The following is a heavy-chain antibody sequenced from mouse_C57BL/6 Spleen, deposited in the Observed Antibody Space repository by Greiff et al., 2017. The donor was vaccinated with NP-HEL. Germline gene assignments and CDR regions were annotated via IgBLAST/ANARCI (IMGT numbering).Heavy chain of an antibody. CDR2: IYPGSGST. CDR1: GYTFTSYW. CDR3: ARGYYDGAWFAY. V-gene: IGHV1-55*01. J-gene: IGHJ3*01. Sequence: VQLQQPGAELVKPGASVKMSCKASGYTFTSYWITWVKQRPGQGLEWIGDIYPGSGSTNYNEKFKSKATLTVDTSSSTAYMQLSSLTSEDSAVYYCARGYYDGAWFAYWGQGTLVTVSA. D-gene: IGHD1-1*01.